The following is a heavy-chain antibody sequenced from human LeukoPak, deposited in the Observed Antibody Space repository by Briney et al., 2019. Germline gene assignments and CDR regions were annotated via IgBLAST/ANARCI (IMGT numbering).Heavy chain of an antibody. CDR1: GFTFSTFA. CDR2: ISGSGDST. J-gene: IGHJ4*02. V-gene: IGHV3-23*01. D-gene: IGHD6-13*01. CDR3: ASSSSWYVADY. Sequence: GGSLRLSCAASGFTFSTFAVNWVRQAPGKGLEWVSAISGSGDSTYYADSVKGRFTISRDNSKNTLYLQMNSLRAEDTAVYYCASSSSWYVADYWGQGTLVTVSS.